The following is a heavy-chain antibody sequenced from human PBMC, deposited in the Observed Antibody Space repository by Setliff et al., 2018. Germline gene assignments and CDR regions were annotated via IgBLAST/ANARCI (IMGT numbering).Heavy chain of an antibody. CDR1: GYTFTSYG. Sequence: ASVKVSCKASGYTFTSYGISWVRQAPGQGLEWMGWISAYNGNTNYAQKLQGRVTMTTDTSTSTAYMELRSLRSDDTAVYYCARVPYPHRFPYSNNLGYYYYYYMDVWGKGTTVTVSS. V-gene: IGHV1-18*01. D-gene: IGHD4-4*01. J-gene: IGHJ6*03. CDR2: ISAYNGNT. CDR3: ARVPYPHRFPYSNNLGYYYYYYMDV.